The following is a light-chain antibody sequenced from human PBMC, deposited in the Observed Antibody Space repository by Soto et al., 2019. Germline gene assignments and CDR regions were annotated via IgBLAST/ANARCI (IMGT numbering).Light chain of an antibody. V-gene: IGLV2-8*01. CDR1: SSDVGRYDY. Sequence: QSALTQPPSASGSPGQSVTISCTGTSSDVGRYDYVSWYRQEPGKAPKLIIYEVSKRPSGVPDRFSGSKSGTTASLTVSGLQAEAEANYYCCSYTGSNTLVVFGGGTKVTVL. J-gene: IGLJ2*01. CDR2: EVS. CDR3: CSYTGSNTLVV.